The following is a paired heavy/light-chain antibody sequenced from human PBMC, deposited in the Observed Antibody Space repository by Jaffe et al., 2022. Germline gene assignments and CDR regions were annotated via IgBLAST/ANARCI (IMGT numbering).Light chain of an antibody. V-gene: IGLV2-23*01. Sequence: QSALTQPASVSGSPGQSITISCTGSSSDVGTYNLVSWYQQHPGKAPKFMIYEGSRRPSAVSDRFSVSKSGNTASLTISGLQAEDEADYYCCSYAGNAIYVFGTGTKVTVL. CDR2: EGS. J-gene: IGLJ1*01. CDR3: CSYAGNAIYV. CDR1: SSDVGTYNL.
Heavy chain of an antibody. CDR3: ARPPAYCSGANCIDSFDI. V-gene: IGHV3-7*05. Sequence: EVQLVESGGGLVQPGGSLRLSCAASGFTFSSYWMNWVRQAPGKGLEWVANINQDGSRKYYVDSVKGRFTISRDNAKDSLYLQMNSLRAEDTAVYYCARPPAYCSGANCIDSFDIWGQGTLVTVSS. J-gene: IGHJ3*02. CDR1: GFTFSSYW. CDR2: INQDGSRK. D-gene: IGHD2-15*01.